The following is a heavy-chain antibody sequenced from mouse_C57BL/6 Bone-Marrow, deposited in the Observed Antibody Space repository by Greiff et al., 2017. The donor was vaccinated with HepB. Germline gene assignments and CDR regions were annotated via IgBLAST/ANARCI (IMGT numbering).Heavy chain of an antibody. J-gene: IGHJ4*01. CDR3: ARHGDYDGVGAMDY. D-gene: IGHD2-4*01. Sequence: EVKLQESGGGLVQPGESLKLSCESNEYEFPSHDMSWVRKTPEKRLELVAAINSDGGSTYYPDTMERRFIISRDNTKKTLNLQMSSLRSEDTALYYCARHGDYDGVGAMDYWGQGTSVTVSS. CDR2: INSDGGST. CDR1: EYEFPSHD. V-gene: IGHV5-2*01.